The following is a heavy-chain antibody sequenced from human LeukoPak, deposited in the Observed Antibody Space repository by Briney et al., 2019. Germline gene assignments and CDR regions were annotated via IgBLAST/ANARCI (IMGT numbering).Heavy chain of an antibody. Sequence: PGGSRGLSCAASGFTLSSYWMHWVRQAPGKGPVWVSRINSDGSSTSYADSVKGRFTISRDNAKNTLYLQMNSLRAEDTAVYYCASSRTWGQGTLVTVSS. J-gene: IGHJ5*02. CDR2: INSDGSST. CDR1: GFTLSSYW. V-gene: IGHV3-74*01. CDR3: ASSRT.